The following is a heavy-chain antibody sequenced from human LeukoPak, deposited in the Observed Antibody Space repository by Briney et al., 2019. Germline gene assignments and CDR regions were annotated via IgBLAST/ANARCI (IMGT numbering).Heavy chain of an antibody. Sequence: PSETLSLTCTVSGGSITSYYWSWIRQPPGKGLEWIGYINYSGSTNYNPSLNSRVTISVDTSKNQFSLKLSSVTAADTAVYYCARHRCGITSYYTFDAFDIWGQGTMVTVSS. CDR1: GGSITSYY. V-gene: IGHV4-59*08. J-gene: IGHJ3*02. CDR2: INYSGST. D-gene: IGHD2-2*02. CDR3: ARHRCGITSYYTFDAFDI.